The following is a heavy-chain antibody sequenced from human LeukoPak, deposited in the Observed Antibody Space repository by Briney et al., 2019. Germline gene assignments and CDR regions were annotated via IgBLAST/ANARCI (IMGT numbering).Heavy chain of an antibody. CDR3: ARAPLGAVIGIVVVPDNYYMDV. CDR1: GYTFTSYY. D-gene: IGHD2-2*01. V-gene: IGHV1-46*01. J-gene: IGHJ6*03. Sequence: ASVKVSCKASGYTFTSYYMHWVRQAPGQGLEWMGIINPSGGSTSYAQKFQGRVTMTRDTSTSTVYMELSSLRSEDTAVYYCARAPLGAVIGIVVVPDNYYMDVWGKGTTVTVSS. CDR2: INPSGGST.